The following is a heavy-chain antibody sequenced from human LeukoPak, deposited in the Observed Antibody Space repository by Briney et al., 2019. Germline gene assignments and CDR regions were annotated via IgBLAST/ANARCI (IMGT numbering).Heavy chain of an antibody. J-gene: IGHJ4*02. CDR1: GFTFSSYA. V-gene: IGHV3-30-3*01. Sequence: GGSLRLSCAASGFTFSSYAMHWVRQAPGKGLEWVAVISYGGSNKYYADSVKGRFTISRDNSKNTLYLQMNSLRAEDTAVYYCARDPSYGGNSALGFDYWGQGTLVTVSS. CDR3: ARDPSYGGNSALGFDY. D-gene: IGHD4-23*01. CDR2: ISYGGSNK.